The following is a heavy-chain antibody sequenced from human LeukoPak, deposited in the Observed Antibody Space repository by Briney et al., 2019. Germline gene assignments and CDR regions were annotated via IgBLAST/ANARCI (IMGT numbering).Heavy chain of an antibody. CDR2: ISWSSGSI. D-gene: IGHD1-14*01. J-gene: IGHJ4*02. V-gene: IGHV3-9*01. Sequence: GGSLRLSCAASGFTFDDYAMHWVRQAPGKGLEWASGISWSSGSIGYADSVKGRFTISRDNAKNSLYLQMNSLRAEDTALYYCAKDITDRDGYYDYWGQGTLVTVSS. CDR3: AKDITDRDGYYDY. CDR1: GFTFDDYA.